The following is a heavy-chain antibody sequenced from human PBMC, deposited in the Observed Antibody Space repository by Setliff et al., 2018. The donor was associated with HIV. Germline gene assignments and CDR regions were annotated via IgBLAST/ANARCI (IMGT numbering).Heavy chain of an antibody. D-gene: IGHD4-17*01. J-gene: IGHJ4*02. V-gene: IGHV4-39*07. CDR1: GGPISSSSYY. CDR2: IYYSGSS. Sequence: PSETLSLTCTVSGGPISSSSYYWGWIRQPPGKGLEWLGSIYYSGSSHYNPSLKSRVTISVDTSKNQFSLKLTSVTAADTAVYYCVRGQRWGDSFDYWGQGTLVTVSS. CDR3: VRGQRWGDSFDY.